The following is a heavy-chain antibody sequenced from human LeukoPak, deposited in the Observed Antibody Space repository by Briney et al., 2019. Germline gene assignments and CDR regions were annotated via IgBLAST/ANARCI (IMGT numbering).Heavy chain of an antibody. V-gene: IGHV1-2*02. CDR1: GYTFTGYY. CDR3: ARGRTVVTTGAWFDP. CDR2: INPNSGGT. J-gene: IGHJ5*02. Sequence: ASVKVSCKASGYTFTGYYMHWARQAPGQGLEWMGWINPNSGGTNYAQKFQGRVTMTRDTSISTAYMELSRLRSDDTAVYYCARGRTVVTTGAWFDPWGQGTLVTVSS. D-gene: IGHD4-23*01.